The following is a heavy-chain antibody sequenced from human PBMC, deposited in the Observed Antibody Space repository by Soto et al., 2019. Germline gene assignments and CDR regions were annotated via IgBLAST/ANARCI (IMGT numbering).Heavy chain of an antibody. CDR3: ARDLGLAL. D-gene: IGHD2-15*01. J-gene: IGHJ4*02. V-gene: IGHV3-33*01. CDR1: EVSYSSYG. Sequence: GGSLRLCGAASEVSYSSYGMHRVRQAPGKGLEWVAVIWYDGSNKYYADSVKSRFTISRDNSKNTLYLQMNSLRAEDTAVYYCARDLGLALWGQGTLVTVSS. CDR2: IWYDGSNK.